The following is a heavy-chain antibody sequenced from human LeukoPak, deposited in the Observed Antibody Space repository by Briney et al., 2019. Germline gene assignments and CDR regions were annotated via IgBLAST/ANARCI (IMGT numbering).Heavy chain of an antibody. J-gene: IGHJ3*02. Sequence: GGSLRLSCAASGFTFSSYAMSWVRQAPGKGLEWVSAISGSGGSTYCADCVKGRFTISRDNSKNPLYLQMNSLRAEDTAVYYCAKFTTYYYDSSGPKAFDIWGQGTMVTVSS. CDR2: ISGSGGST. CDR3: AKFTTYYYDSSGPKAFDI. CDR1: GFTFSSYA. D-gene: IGHD3-22*01. V-gene: IGHV3-23*01.